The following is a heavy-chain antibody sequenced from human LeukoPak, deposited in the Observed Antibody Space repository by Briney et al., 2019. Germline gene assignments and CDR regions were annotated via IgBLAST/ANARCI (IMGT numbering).Heavy chain of an antibody. Sequence: KPSETLPLTCAVYGGSFSGYYWSWIRQPPGKGLEWIGEINHSGSTNYNPSLKSRVTISVDTSKNQFSLKLSSVTAADTAVYYCARQFTTYDYVWGSYRYYFAYWGQGTLVTVSS. CDR1: GGSFSGYY. CDR3: ARQFTTYDYVWGSYRYYFAY. CDR2: INHSGST. D-gene: IGHD3-16*02. V-gene: IGHV4-34*01. J-gene: IGHJ4*02.